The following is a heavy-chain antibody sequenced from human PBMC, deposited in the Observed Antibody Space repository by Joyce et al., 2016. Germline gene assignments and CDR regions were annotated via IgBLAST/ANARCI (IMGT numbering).Heavy chain of an antibody. CDR3: TRGRIEYSKTFNAYDI. CDR2: IIPVVGVA. CDR1: GGNFYDYT. V-gene: IGHV1-69*04. J-gene: IGHJ3*02. D-gene: IGHD2/OR15-2a*01. Sequence: VQLVQSGAEVKKPGSSVKVSCKVSGGNFYDYTITWVRQAPGQGLEWMGRIIPVVGVANYARKFRGRVARTADKSTATAYLELNSLRLDDTAMFFCTRGRIEYSKTFNAYDIWGQGTMVTVSS.